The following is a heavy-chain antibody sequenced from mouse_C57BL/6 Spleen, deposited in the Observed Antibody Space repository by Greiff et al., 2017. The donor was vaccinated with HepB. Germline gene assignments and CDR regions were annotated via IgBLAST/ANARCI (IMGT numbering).Heavy chain of an antibody. D-gene: IGHD2-3*01. J-gene: IGHJ2*01. CDR3: ARDWLLPFDY. Sequence: ESGPGLVKPSQSLSLTCSVTGYSITSGYYWNWIRQFPGNKLEWMGYISYDGSNNYNPSLKNRISITRDTSKNQFFLKLNSVTTEDTATYYCARDWLLPFDYWGQGTTLTVSS. V-gene: IGHV3-6*01. CDR1: GYSITSGYY. CDR2: ISYDGSN.